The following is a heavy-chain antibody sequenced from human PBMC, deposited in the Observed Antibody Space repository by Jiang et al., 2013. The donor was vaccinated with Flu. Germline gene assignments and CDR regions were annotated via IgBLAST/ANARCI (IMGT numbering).Heavy chain of an antibody. CDR2: IIPIFGTA. D-gene: IGHD5-18*01. CDR3: ASPFYVDTAMVMFEGDAFDI. J-gene: IGHJ3*02. CDR1: GGTFSSYA. V-gene: IGHV1-69*06. Sequence: VQLVESGAEVKKPGSSVKVSCKASGGTFSSYAISWVRQAPGQGLEWMGGIIPIFGTANYAQKFQGRVTITADKSTSTAYMELSSLRSEDTAVYYCASPFYVDTAMVMFEGDAFDIWGQGTMVTVSS.